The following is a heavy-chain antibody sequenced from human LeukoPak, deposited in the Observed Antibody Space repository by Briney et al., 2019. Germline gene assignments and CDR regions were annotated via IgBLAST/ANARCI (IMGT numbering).Heavy chain of an antibody. Sequence: GGSLRLSCAASGVTFSSSGMHWVRQAPGKGLEWVANIKQDGSEKYYVDSVKGRFTISRDNAKNSLYLQMNSLRAEDTAVYYCARDTSIAAAGTWGQGTLVTVSS. J-gene: IGHJ4*02. CDR2: IKQDGSEK. CDR3: ARDTSIAAAGT. D-gene: IGHD6-13*01. CDR1: GVTFSSSG. V-gene: IGHV3-7*01.